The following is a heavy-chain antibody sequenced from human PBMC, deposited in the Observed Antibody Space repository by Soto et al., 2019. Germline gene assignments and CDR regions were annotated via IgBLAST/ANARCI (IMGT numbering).Heavy chain of an antibody. CDR1: GFTFSSHS. CDR3: AKDQRYGDSYKYYYMDV. V-gene: IGHV3-48*01. D-gene: IGHD4-17*01. Sequence: EVQVVESGGGLVQAGGSLRLSCEASGFTFSSHSMNWVRQAPGKGLEWLSYISSTSFTIHYADSVKGRFTISRDNAKNSLYPEMNILRGEDTAGYFCAKDQRYGDSYKYYYMDVWGKGTTVTVSS. J-gene: IGHJ6*03. CDR2: ISSTSFTI.